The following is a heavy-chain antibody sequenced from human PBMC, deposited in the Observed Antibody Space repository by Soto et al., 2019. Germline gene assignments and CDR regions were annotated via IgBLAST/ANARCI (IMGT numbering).Heavy chain of an antibody. CDR2: TYITGDS. Sequence: PSETLSLTCTVSGGSITSYYWSWLRQPAGKGLEWIGRTYITGDSNYSPSLKSRVTMSLDTSKNQFSLKLTSATAADTAVYYCAREMRVFEGMDVWGRGTTVTVSS. V-gene: IGHV4-4*07. J-gene: IGHJ6*02. D-gene: IGHD3-16*02. CDR1: GGSITSYY. CDR3: AREMRVFEGMDV.